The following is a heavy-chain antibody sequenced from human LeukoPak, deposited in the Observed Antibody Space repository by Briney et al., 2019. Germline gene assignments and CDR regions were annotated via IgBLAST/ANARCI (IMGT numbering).Heavy chain of an antibody. Sequence: GASVKVSCKASGGTFSSYAISWVRQAPGQGLEWMGGIIPIFGTANYAQKFQGRVTITADESTSTAYMELSSLRSEDTAVYYCARRTNLAADWYFDLWGRGTLVTVSS. CDR3: ARRTNLAADWYFDL. CDR1: GGTFSSYA. V-gene: IGHV1-69*13. D-gene: IGHD1-1*01. CDR2: IIPIFGTA. J-gene: IGHJ2*01.